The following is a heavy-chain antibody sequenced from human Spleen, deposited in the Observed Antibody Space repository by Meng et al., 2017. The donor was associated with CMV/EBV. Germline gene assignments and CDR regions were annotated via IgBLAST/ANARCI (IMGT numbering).Heavy chain of an antibody. Sequence: GESLKISCAASGFIFSSYGIHWVRQAPGKGLEWVAFIRYDVSNKYYADSVKGRFTISRDNSKNTLYLQMNSLRVEDTGVYYCAKDKTSDGVATVSFDYWGQGTLVTVSS. CDR1: GFIFSSYG. D-gene: IGHD4-11*01. J-gene: IGHJ4*02. CDR3: AKDKTSDGVATVSFDY. CDR2: IRYDVSNK. V-gene: IGHV3-30*02.